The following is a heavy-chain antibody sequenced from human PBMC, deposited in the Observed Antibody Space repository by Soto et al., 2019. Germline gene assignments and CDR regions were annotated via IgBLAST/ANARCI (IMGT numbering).Heavy chain of an antibody. CDR2: IYYSGST. V-gene: IGHV4-31*03. Sequence: QVQLQESGPGLVKPSQTLSLTCTVSGGSISSGGYYWSWIRQHPGKGLEWIGYIYYSGSTYYNPSLKSRVTISVDTSKNQFSLKLSSVTAADTAVYYCARRKPTVRGVIKGMSAFDIWGQGTMVTVSS. J-gene: IGHJ3*02. CDR1: GGSISSGGYY. CDR3: ARRKPTVRGVIKGMSAFDI. D-gene: IGHD3-10*01.